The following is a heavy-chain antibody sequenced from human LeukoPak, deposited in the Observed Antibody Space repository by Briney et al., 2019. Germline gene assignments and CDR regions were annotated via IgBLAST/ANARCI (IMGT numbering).Heavy chain of an antibody. CDR3: AKDIWGGTAMVFDY. D-gene: IGHD5-18*01. CDR1: GFTVSSNY. CDR2: IYSGGST. V-gene: IGHV3-53*01. J-gene: IGHJ4*02. Sequence: PGGSLRLSCAASGFTVSSNYMSWVRQAPGKGLEWVSVIYSGGSTYYADSVKGRFTISRDNSKNTLYLQMNSLRAEDTAVYYCAKDIWGGTAMVFDYWGQGTLVTVSS.